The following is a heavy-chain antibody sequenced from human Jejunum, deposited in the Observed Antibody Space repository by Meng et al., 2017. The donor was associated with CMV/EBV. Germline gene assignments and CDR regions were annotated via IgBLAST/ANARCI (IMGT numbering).Heavy chain of an antibody. D-gene: IGHD5-12*01. Sequence: SCKASGYSLNTYDITWVRQAPGQGLEWVAWISAYSGNTESAQKFQDRVTLTIETSTSTDYLELTNLRSDDTAVYYCARGGYNSSPDYWGQGTLVTVSS. J-gene: IGHJ4*02. CDR3: ARGGYNSSPDY. CDR2: ISAYSGNT. V-gene: IGHV1-18*01. CDR1: GYSLNTYD.